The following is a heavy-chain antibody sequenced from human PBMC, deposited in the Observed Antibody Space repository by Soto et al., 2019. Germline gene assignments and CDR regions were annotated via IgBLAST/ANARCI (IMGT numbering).Heavy chain of an antibody. D-gene: IGHD3-10*01. CDR2: ISPHKGDT. CDR3: ARDLDGSGNYYTDY. V-gene: IGHV1-18*01. J-gene: IGHJ4*02. CDR1: GYTFSSIG. Sequence: QVQLVQSGAEVKKPGASVTVSCKTSGYTFSSIGIIWVRQAPGQGLEWMGWISPHKGDTYYAQRLQGRVTMTTDTSTSTDYMELRSLRSDDTAVYFCARDLDGSGNYYTDYWGQGTLVTVSS.